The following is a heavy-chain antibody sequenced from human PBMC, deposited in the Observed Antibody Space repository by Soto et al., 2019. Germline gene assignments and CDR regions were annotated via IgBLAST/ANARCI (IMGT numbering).Heavy chain of an antibody. CDR1: VGSISSGDYY. D-gene: IGHD3-22*01. Sequence: SETLSLTCTFSVGSISSGDYYWSWIRQPPGKGLEWIGYIYYSGSTYYNPSLKSRVTISVDTSKNQFSLKLSSVTAADTAVYYCATGPYYYDSSGYYEYFQHWGQGTLVTVSS. J-gene: IGHJ1*01. CDR2: IYYSGST. V-gene: IGHV4-30-4*01. CDR3: ATGPYYYDSSGYYEYFQH.